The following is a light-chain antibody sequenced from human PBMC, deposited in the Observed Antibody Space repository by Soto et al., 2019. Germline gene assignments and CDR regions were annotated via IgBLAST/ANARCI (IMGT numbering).Light chain of an antibody. CDR2: DTS. Sequence: EIVLTQSPATLSLFPGERATLSCRASQSLSSSLAWYQQKPGQAPRVLIYDTSTRATGIPPRFSGSGSGTDFTLTISSLEPEDSAVYYCHQRSNWWTFGQGTRVEIK. CDR1: QSLSSS. CDR3: HQRSNWWT. V-gene: IGKV3-11*01. J-gene: IGKJ1*01.